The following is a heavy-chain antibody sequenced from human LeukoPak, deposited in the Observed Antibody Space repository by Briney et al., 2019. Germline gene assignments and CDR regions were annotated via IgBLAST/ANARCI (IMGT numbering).Heavy chain of an antibody. Sequence: ASVKVSCKASGYTFTSYAMHWVRQAPGQRLEWMGWINAGNGNTKYSQKFQGRVTITRDTSASTAYMELSSLRSEDTAVYYCARDMYTAMATGGWFDPWGQGTLVTVSS. CDR3: ARDMYTAMATGGWFDP. CDR1: GYTFTSYA. D-gene: IGHD5-18*01. CDR2: INAGNGNT. V-gene: IGHV1-3*01. J-gene: IGHJ5*02.